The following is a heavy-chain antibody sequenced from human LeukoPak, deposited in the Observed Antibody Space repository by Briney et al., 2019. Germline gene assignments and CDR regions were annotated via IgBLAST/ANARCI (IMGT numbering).Heavy chain of an antibody. Sequence: GGSLRLSCAASGFSFSSYEMNWVRQAPGKRLEWVSYISSSGSTIYYADTVKGRFTISRDNARNSLYLQMNSLRAEDTAVYYCARDPGGYTYGYVFDYWGQGILVTVSS. CDR1: GFSFSSYE. J-gene: IGHJ4*02. CDR2: ISSSGSTI. V-gene: IGHV3-48*03. CDR3: ARDPGGYTYGYVFDY. D-gene: IGHD5-18*01.